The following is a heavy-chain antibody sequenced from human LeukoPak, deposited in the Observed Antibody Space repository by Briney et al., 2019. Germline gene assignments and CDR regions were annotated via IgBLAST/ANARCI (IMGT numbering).Heavy chain of an antibody. CDR3: ARGRGLGYRSSTSCYGDFDY. CDR1: GGSFSGYY. CDR2: INHSGST. V-gene: IGHV4-34*01. J-gene: IGHJ4*02. Sequence: SETLSLTCAVYGGSFSGYYWSWIRQPPGKGLEWIGEINHSGSTNYNPSLKSRVTISVDTSKNQFSLKLSSVTAADTAVYYCARGRGLGYRSSTSCYGDFDYWGQGTLVTVSS. D-gene: IGHD2-2*01.